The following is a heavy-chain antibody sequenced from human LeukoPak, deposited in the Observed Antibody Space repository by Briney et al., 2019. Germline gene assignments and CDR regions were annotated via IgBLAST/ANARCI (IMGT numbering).Heavy chain of an antibody. CDR2: IYHSGGT. Sequence: SDTLSLTCTVSGGSITSHYWAWIRQPPGKALEWIGYIYHSGGTTYKPSLKSRVTISLDTSDNRVSLRLTSVTAADTAVYYCARVGSYDSSGYYFTDWGQGTPVTVSS. CDR1: GGSITSHY. V-gene: IGHV4-59*11. D-gene: IGHD3-22*01. J-gene: IGHJ4*02. CDR3: ARVGSYDSSGYYFTD.